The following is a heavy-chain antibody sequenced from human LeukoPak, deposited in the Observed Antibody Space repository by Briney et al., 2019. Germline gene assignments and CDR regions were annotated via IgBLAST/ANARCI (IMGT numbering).Heavy chain of an antibody. J-gene: IGHJ3*02. CDR2: ISGSGGST. CDR3: ARGSGQYARNDAFDI. D-gene: IGHD2-15*01. V-gene: IGHV3-23*01. CDR1: GFTFSSYA. Sequence: GGSLRLSCAASGFTFSSYAMSWVRQAPGKGLEWVSAISGSGGSTYYAGSMKGRFTISRDNARNSLYLQLNSLRAEDTAVYYCARGSGQYARNDAFDIWGQGTLVTVSS.